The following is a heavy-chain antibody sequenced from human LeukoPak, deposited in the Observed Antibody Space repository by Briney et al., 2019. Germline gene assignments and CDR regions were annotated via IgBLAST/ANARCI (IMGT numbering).Heavy chain of an antibody. CDR3: AREPMVRGVIVSDDAFDI. CDR1: GGSISSYY. J-gene: IGHJ3*02. D-gene: IGHD3-10*01. V-gene: IGHV4-4*07. Sequence: PSESLSLTCLVSGGSISSYYWSWIRQPAGKGLEWIGRIYTSGSTNYNPSLKSRVTMSVDTSKNQFSLKLSSVTAADTAVYYCAREPMVRGVIVSDDAFDIWGQGTMVTVSS. CDR2: IYTSGST.